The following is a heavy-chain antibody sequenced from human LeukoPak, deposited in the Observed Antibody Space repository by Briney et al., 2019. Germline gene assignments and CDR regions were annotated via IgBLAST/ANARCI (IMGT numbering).Heavy chain of an antibody. CDR3: ARDPEVPDYYSYMDV. V-gene: IGHV3-21*01. CDR1: GFIFSSYG. Sequence: GGSLRLSCTGSGFIFSSYGLFWVRQAPGKGLEWVSAISSGGAYTYYADSVKGRFTISRDNALNSVSLQMNGLRAEDTAIYYCARDPEVPDYYSYMDVWGKGTTVTASS. J-gene: IGHJ6*03. CDR2: ISSGGAYT.